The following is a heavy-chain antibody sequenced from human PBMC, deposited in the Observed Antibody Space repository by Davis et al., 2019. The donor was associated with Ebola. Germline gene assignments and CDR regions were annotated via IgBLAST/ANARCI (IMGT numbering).Heavy chain of an antibody. J-gene: IGHJ5*02. V-gene: IGHV4-39*07. CDR1: GGSISSSSYY. Sequence: SETLSLTCTVSGGSISSSSYYWGWIRQPPGKGLEWIGSIYYSGSTYYNPSLKSRVTISVDTSKNQFSLKLSSVTAADTAVYYCARDRSPEIVLVPAAMPDRWFDPWGQGTLVTVSS. CDR2: IYYSGST. CDR3: ARDRSPEIVLVPAAMPDRWFDP. D-gene: IGHD2-2*01.